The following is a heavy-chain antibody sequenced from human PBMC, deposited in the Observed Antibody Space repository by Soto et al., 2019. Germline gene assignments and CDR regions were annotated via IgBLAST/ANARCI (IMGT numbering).Heavy chain of an antibody. V-gene: IGHV3-30-3*01. Sequence: GGSLRLSCAASGFTLRSYAMHWVRQAPGKGLEWVALISYDGSNKYYADSVKGRFTISRDNSKNTLYLQMSSLRGEDTAVYYCAREGDGRPARDYYYGMDAWGQGTTVTVSS. J-gene: IGHJ6*02. D-gene: IGHD1-26*01. CDR1: GFTLRSYA. CDR3: AREGDGRPARDYYYGMDA. CDR2: ISYDGSNK.